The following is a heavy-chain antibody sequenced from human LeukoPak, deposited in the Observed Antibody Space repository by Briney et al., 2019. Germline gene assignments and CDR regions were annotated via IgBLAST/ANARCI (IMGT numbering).Heavy chain of an antibody. J-gene: IGHJ4*02. D-gene: IGHD6-13*01. CDR2: IYYSGST. Sequence: SETLSLTCTVSGGSISSYYWSWIRQPPGKGLEWIGYIYYSGSTNYNPSLKSRVTISVDTSKNQFSLKLSSVTAADTAVYYCARGATSVAAAGRLDYWGQGTLVTVSS. CDR1: GGSISSYY. CDR3: ARGATSVAAAGRLDY. V-gene: IGHV4-59*01.